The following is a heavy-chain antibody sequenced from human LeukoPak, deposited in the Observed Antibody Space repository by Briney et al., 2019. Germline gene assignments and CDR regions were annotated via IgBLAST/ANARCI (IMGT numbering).Heavy chain of an antibody. V-gene: IGHV4-4*07. CDR3: ARAYSSGWYHGPHAFDI. D-gene: IGHD6-19*01. CDR1: GGSISSYY. CDR2: IYTSGST. J-gene: IGHJ3*02. Sequence: SETLSLTCTVSGGSISSYYWSWIRQPAGKGLEWIGRIYTSGSTNYNPSLKSRVTMSVDTSKNQFPLKLSSVTAADTAVYYCARAYSSGWYHGPHAFDIWGQGTMVTVSS.